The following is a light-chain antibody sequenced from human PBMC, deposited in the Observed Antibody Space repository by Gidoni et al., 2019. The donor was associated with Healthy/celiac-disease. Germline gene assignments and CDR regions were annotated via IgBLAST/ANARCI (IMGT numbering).Light chain of an antibody. CDR3: SSYTSSSTSWV. CDR2: EVS. CDR1: SSDVGGYNY. V-gene: IGLV2-14*01. J-gene: IGLJ3*02. Sequence: QSALTQPASVSGSPGQSITISCTGTSSDVGGYNYVSWYQQHPGKAPKLMLYEVSNRPSGVPDRFSGSKSGNTASLTISGLQAEDEADYYCSSYTSSSTSWVFGGGTKLTVL.